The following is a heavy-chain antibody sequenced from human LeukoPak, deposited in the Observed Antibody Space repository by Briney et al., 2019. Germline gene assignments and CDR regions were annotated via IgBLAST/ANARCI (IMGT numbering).Heavy chain of an antibody. CDR2: ISSSSSTI. CDR1: GFTFSSYS. V-gene: IGHV3-48*01. CDR3: ARSGYCSSTSCTDDYYYGMDV. Sequence: GGSLRLSCAASGFTFSSYSMNRVRQAPGKGLEWVSYISSSSSTIYYADSVKGRFTISRDNAKNSLYLQMNSLRAEDTAVYYCARSGYCSSTSCTDDYYYGMDVWGQGTTVTVSS. J-gene: IGHJ6*02. D-gene: IGHD2-2*01.